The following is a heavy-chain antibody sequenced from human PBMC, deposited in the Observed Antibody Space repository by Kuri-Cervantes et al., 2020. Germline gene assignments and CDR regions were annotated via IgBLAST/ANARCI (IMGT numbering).Heavy chain of an antibody. J-gene: IGHJ3*02. CDR1: GASISRYY. Sequence: GSLRLSCTVSGASISRYYWNWIRQSAGKGLEWIGRIHTSGSTNYNPSPKSRVTMSVDTSKNQFSLEVNSVTAADTALYYCARDRGRLQEVEHDAFDIWGQGTMVTVSS. D-gene: IGHD4-11*01. CDR2: IHTSGST. V-gene: IGHV4-4*07. CDR3: ARDRGRLQEVEHDAFDI.